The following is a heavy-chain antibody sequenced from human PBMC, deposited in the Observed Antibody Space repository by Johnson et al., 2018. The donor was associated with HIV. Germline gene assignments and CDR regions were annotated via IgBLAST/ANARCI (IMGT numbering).Heavy chain of an antibody. D-gene: IGHD1-26*01. J-gene: IGHJ3*02. CDR1: GFSFSSYA. CDR2: LSYDGSTK. V-gene: IGHV3-30*04. CDR3: ARAYSGSYSPRSAFDI. Sequence: QVQLVESGGGVVQPGRSLGLSCAASGFSFSSYAMHWVRQAPGKGLEWVASLSYDGSTKDYADSVKGRFTISRDNAKNSLYLQMNSLRAEDTALYYCARAYSGSYSPRSAFDIWGQGTMVTVSS.